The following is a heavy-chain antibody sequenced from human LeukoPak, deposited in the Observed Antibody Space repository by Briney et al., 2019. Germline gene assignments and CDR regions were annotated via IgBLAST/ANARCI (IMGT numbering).Heavy chain of an antibody. CDR1: GGTFGVNA. CDR3: ARDGVRNMGLRLDY. D-gene: IGHD1-14*01. CDR2: IIPIFPKS. V-gene: IGHV1-69*13. Sequence: PVKVSCKASGGTFGVNAIHWVRQAPGQGLEWMGDIIPIFPKSNYAQKFQGRVTFTADESTSTAYMEMSSLTSEDTAVYYCARDGVRNMGLRLDYWGQGTLVIVSP. J-gene: IGHJ4*02.